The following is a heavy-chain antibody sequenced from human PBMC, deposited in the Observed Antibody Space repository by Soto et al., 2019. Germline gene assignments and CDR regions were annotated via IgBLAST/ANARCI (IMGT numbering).Heavy chain of an antibody. CDR1: GFTFSSHA. Sequence: QVQLVDSGGGVVQPGRSLRLSCAASGFTFSSHAMHWVSQAPGKGLEWVAFISYDGSNQHYADSVKGRFTISRDNSENTLYLHMNSLRGEDTAMYFCARDLGAWKFDYWGQGTLVTVSS. V-gene: IGHV3-30-3*01. CDR3: ARDLGAWKFDY. D-gene: IGHD1-1*01. J-gene: IGHJ4*02. CDR2: ISYDGSNQ.